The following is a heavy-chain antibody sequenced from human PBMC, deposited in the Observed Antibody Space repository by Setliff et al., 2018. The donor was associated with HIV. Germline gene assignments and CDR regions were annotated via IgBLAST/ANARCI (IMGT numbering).Heavy chain of an antibody. Sequence: SETLSLTCAVYGGSFSDYYWSWIRQPPGKGLEWIGEINHSGRTNYNPSLRSRVTTSVDTSKSQFSLKLSSVTAADTAVYYCARVSCSSWYSIPLYYYYSMDVWGKGTTVTVSS. V-gene: IGHV4-34*01. J-gene: IGHJ6*03. CDR2: INHSGRT. D-gene: IGHD6-13*01. CDR1: GGSFSDYY. CDR3: ARVSCSSWYSIPLYYYYSMDV.